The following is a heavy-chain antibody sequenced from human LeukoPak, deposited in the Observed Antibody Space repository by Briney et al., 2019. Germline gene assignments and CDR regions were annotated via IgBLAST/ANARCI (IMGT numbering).Heavy chain of an antibody. CDR3: ARGDLKSGSN. D-gene: IGHD3-3*01. V-gene: IGHV4-34*01. CDR1: GGSFSGYY. CDR2: INHSGST. J-gene: IGHJ4*02. Sequence: SETLSLTCAVYGGSFSGYYWSWIRQPPGKGLEWIGEINHSGSTNYNPSLKSRVTISVDTSKNQFSLKLTSVTAADTAVYYRARGDLKSGSNWGQGTLVTVSS.